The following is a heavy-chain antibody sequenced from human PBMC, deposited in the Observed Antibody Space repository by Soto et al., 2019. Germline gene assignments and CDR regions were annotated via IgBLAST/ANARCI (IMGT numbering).Heavy chain of an antibody. D-gene: IGHD3-3*01. CDR3: AKSYRRFLESHGMDV. V-gene: IGHV3-23*01. CDR2: ISGSGGST. J-gene: IGHJ6*02. Sequence: GGSLRLSCAASGFTFSSYAMSWVRQAPGKGLEWVSAISGSGGSTYYADSVKGRFTISRDNSKNTLYLQMNSLRAEDTAVYYCAKSYRRFLESHGMDVWGQGTTVTVSS. CDR1: GFTFSSYA.